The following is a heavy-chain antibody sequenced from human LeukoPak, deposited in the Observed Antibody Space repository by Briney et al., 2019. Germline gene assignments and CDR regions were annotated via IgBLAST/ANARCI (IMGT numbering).Heavy chain of an antibody. J-gene: IGHJ4*02. CDR3: ARGGWVYDY. CDR1: GYTLTELS. CDR2: IKQDGSEK. Sequence: SCKVSGYTLTELSMHWVRQAPGKGLEWVANIKQDGSEKYYVDSVKGRFTISRDNAKNSLYLQMNSLRAEDTAVYYCARGGWVYDYWGQGTLVTVSS. D-gene: IGHD6-13*01. V-gene: IGHV3-7*03.